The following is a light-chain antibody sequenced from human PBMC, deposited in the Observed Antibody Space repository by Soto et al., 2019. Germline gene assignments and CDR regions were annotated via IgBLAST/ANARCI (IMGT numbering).Light chain of an antibody. CDR3: SSYTTTSTYV. CDR1: NSDVGGYDY. Sequence: QSVLTQPASVSVSPGQSITISCTGTNSDVGGYDYVSWYQQHPDKAPKFMIYEVTNRPSGVSHRFSGSKSGNTASLTISGLQAEDEADYYCSSYTTTSTYVFGTGTKVNV. J-gene: IGLJ1*01. CDR2: EVT. V-gene: IGLV2-14*01.